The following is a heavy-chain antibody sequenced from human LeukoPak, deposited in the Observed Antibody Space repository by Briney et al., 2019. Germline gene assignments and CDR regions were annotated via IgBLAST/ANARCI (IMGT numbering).Heavy chain of an antibody. V-gene: IGHV4-34*01. CDR2: INHSGST. Sequence: PSETLSLTCAVYGGSFSGYYWSWIRQPPGKGLEWIGEINHSGSTNYNPSLKSRVTISVDTSKNQFSLKLSSVTAADTAVYYCTISIAVAGPTFDYWGQGTLVTVSS. CDR3: TISIAVAGPTFDY. D-gene: IGHD6-19*01. CDR1: GGSFSGYY. J-gene: IGHJ4*02.